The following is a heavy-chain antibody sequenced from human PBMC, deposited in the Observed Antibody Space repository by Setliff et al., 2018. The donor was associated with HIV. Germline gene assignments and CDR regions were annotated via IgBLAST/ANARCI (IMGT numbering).Heavy chain of an antibody. D-gene: IGHD6-6*01. CDR1: GFAFTGYW. CDR2: INTDGSST. CDR3: GRGISARPGAPGNWFDP. V-gene: IGHV3-74*01. J-gene: IGHJ5*02. Sequence: GGSLRLSCAASGFAFTGYWMHWVRQAPGKGLLWVSRINTDGSSTTYADSVKGRFTISRDNAKNMVYLQMNSLRVEDTAVYYCGRGISARPGAPGNWFDPWGQGTLVTVSS.